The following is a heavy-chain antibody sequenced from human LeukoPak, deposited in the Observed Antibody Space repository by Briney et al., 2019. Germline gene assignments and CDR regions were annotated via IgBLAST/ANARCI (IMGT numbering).Heavy chain of an antibody. J-gene: IGHJ4*02. CDR3: ARDTARGYWSPDPFDY. D-gene: IGHD2-8*02. Sequence: GGSLRLSCAASGFTFSSYAMSWVRQAPGKGLESVSAISGSGGSTYYADSVKGRFTISRDNSKNTLYLQMNSLRAEDTAVYYCARDTARGYWSPDPFDYWGRGTLVTVSS. CDR1: GFTFSSYA. CDR2: ISGSGGST. V-gene: IGHV3-23*01.